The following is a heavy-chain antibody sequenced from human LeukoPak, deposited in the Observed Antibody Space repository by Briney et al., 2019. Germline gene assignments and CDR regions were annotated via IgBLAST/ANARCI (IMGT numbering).Heavy chain of an antibody. Sequence: SVKVSCTASGFTSTNFAVQWVRQARGQRLEWIGWIIVGSGATKRAQDFQERVTITRDLSTSTLYMELRSLTSEDTAVYYCAADLSNPRMGASYLDSWGQGTLVTVTS. CDR3: AADLSNPRMGASYLDS. J-gene: IGHJ4*02. D-gene: IGHD3-16*01. CDR1: GFTSTNFA. V-gene: IGHV1-58*01. CDR2: IIVGSGAT.